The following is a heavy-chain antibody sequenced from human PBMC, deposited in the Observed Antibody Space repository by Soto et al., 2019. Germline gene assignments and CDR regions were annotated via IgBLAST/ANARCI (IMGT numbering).Heavy chain of an antibody. V-gene: IGHV3-11*01. CDR2: ISSSGSTI. CDR1: GFTFSDYY. D-gene: IGHD3-9*01. CDR3: ARDRGEYYDILTGYYDY. J-gene: IGHJ4*02. Sequence: GSLRLSCAASGFTFSDYYMSWIRQAPGKGLEWVSYISSSGSTIYYADSVKGRFTISRDNAKNSLYLQMNSLRAEDTAVYYCARDRGEYYDILTGYYDYWGQGTLVTVSS.